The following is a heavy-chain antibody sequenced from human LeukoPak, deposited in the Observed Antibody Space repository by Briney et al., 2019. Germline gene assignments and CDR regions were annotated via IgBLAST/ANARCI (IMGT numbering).Heavy chain of an antibody. Sequence: GGSLRLSCAASGFTFSSYAMSWVRQAPGKGLEWVSAISGSGGSTYYADSVKGRFTISRDNAKNSLYVQMNSLRAEDTAVYYCAREGSGDSSGYYVGYWGQGTLVTVSS. CDR1: GFTFSSYA. J-gene: IGHJ4*02. D-gene: IGHD3-22*01. CDR3: AREGSGDSSGYYVGY. V-gene: IGHV3-23*01. CDR2: ISGSGGST.